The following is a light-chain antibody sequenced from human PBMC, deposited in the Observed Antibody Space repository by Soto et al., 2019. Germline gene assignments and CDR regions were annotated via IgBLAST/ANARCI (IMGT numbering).Light chain of an antibody. J-gene: IGLJ1*01. V-gene: IGLV1-40*01. CDR3: QSYDSSLSGSYV. Sequence: QSVLTQPPSVSGAPGQRVTISCTGSSSNIGAGYDVHWYQRLPGTAPKVLIYSNNHRPSGVPDRCSGSKSGTSASLAITGLQAEDEADYYCQSYDSSLSGSYVFGTGTKVTVL. CDR1: SSNIGAGYD. CDR2: SNN.